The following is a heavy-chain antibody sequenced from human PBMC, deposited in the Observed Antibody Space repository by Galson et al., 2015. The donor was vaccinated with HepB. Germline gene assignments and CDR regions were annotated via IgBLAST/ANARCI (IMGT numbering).Heavy chain of an antibody. J-gene: IGHJ5*02. CDR1: GYTFTDFD. V-gene: IGHV1-2*06. Sequence: SVKVSCKASGYTFTDFDVHWVRQAPGQGLEWMGRINPNSGFTNYAEDLQGRITMTRDTSSATAYMWLNSLTSDDTAVYYCASGAMIRDLNWFDPWGQGTLVTVSS. CDR3: ASGAMIRDLNWFDP. CDR2: INPNSGFT. D-gene: IGHD3-16*01.